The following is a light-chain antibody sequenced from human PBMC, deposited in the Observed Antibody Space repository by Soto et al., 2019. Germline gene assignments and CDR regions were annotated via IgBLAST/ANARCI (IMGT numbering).Light chain of an antibody. CDR1: SSDVGTYDY. CDR2: EVT. CDR3: SSYTSSSTLYV. V-gene: IGLV2-14*01. J-gene: IGLJ1*01. Sequence: QSVLTQPASVSGSPGQSITISYTGTSSDVGTYDYVSWYQQHPGKAPKLIIYEVTNRPSGVSNRFAGSKSANTAYLTISGLQAEDEADYYCSSYTSSSTLYVFGTGTKVTVL.